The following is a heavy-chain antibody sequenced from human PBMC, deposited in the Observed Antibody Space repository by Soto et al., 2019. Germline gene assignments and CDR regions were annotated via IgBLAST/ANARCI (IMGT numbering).Heavy chain of an antibody. CDR1: GGSFSGYY. CDR2: INHGGRT. CDR3: ARGRTGMDA. J-gene: IGHJ6*02. V-gene: IGHV4-34*01. Sequence: KPXETLSLTCAVDGGSFSGYYWSWIRQPPGKGLEWIGEINHGGRTNYSPSLKSRLTISVDTSKNQFSLKLTSVTAADTAVYYCARGRTGMDASGQGTTATVSS.